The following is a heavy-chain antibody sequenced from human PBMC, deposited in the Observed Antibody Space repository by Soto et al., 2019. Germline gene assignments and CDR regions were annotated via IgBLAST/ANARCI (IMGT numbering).Heavy chain of an antibody. Sequence: GGSLRLSCAASGFTFSSYAMSWVRQAPGKGLEWVSAISGSGGSTYYADSVKGRFTISRDNSKNTLYLQMNSLRAEDTAVYYCAKAWGGNGYSGYAGPSKSYYFDYWGQGTLVTVSS. CDR1: GFTFSSYA. CDR3: AKAWGGNGYSGYAGPSKSYYFDY. V-gene: IGHV3-23*01. CDR2: ISGSGGST. D-gene: IGHD5-12*01. J-gene: IGHJ4*02.